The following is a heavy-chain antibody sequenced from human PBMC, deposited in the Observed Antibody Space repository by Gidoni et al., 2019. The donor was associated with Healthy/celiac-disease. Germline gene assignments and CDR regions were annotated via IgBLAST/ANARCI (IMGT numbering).Heavy chain of an antibody. V-gene: IGHV4-34*01. D-gene: IGHD3-22*01. CDR2: INHSGSN. Sequence: QVQLQQWCAGLSKPSETLSLTCAVYGGSFSGYYWSWIRQPPGKGLEWIGEINHSGSNNYNPSLKSRVTISVDTSKNQFSRKLSSVTAADTAVYYCARRARYDSSGYYCFDYWGQGTLVTVSS. J-gene: IGHJ4*02. CDR1: GGSFSGYY. CDR3: ARRARYDSSGYYCFDY.